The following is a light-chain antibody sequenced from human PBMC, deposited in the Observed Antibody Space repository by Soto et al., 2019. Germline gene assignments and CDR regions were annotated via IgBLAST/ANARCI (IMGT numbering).Light chain of an antibody. CDR2: RAS. J-gene: IGKJ1*01. Sequence: EIVLTQSPGTLSLSPGERATLSCRASQSISSNCLAWYQQKPGQAPRLLIYRASSRATGIPDRFSGSGSGTDFTLTISRLEPEDFAVYFCHQFGTSYTFGQGTKVDIK. V-gene: IGKV3-20*01. CDR3: HQFGTSYT. CDR1: QSISSNC.